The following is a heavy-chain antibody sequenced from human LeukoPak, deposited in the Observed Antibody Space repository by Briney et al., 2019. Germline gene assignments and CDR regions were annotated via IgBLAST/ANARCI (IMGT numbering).Heavy chain of an antibody. CDR3: ARAPPNSGSYYRLHSWFDP. CDR1: GYTFTDYY. J-gene: IGHJ5*02. Sequence: ASXXVSCKASGYTFTDYYMHWVRQAPGQGLEWVGRINPNSGGTNYAQKFQGRVTMTRDTSISTAYMELSSLRSDDTAFYYCARAPPNSGSYYRLHSWFDPWGQGALVTVSS. CDR2: INPNSGGT. D-gene: IGHD3-10*01. V-gene: IGHV1-2*06.